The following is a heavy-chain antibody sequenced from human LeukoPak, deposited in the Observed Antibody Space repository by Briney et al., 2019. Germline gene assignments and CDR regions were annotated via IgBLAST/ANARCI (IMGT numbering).Heavy chain of an antibody. D-gene: IGHD3-22*01. CDR1: GFTFNNYG. V-gene: IGHV3-30*02. J-gene: IGHJ4*02. Sequence: GGSLRLSCAASGFTFNNYGMHWVRQAPGKGLEWVAFIQYDGSNKYYADSVKGRFTISRDNSKNTLYLQMSSLRTEDTAVYYCAKFADDYYDSSGYYDDYWGQGTLVTVSS. CDR2: IQYDGSNK. CDR3: AKFADDYYDSSGYYDDY.